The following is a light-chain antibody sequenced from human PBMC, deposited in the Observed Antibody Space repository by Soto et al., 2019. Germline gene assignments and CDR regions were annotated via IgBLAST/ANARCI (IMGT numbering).Light chain of an antibody. CDR1: QSISSW. Sequence: DLPMTQAPSTLCAPGVARLTLTCRASQSISSWLAWYQQKPGKAPKLLIYDASSLESGVPSRFSGSGSGTEFTLTISSLQPDDFATYYCQHYNSYSEAFGQGTKVDIK. CDR2: DAS. CDR3: QHYNSYSEA. V-gene: IGKV1-5*01. J-gene: IGKJ1*01.